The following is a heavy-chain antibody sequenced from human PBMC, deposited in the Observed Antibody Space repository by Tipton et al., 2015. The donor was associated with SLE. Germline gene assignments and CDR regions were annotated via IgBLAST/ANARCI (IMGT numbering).Heavy chain of an antibody. CDR3: AKDTIGYCSAGTCHPGAYDF. Sequence: SLRLSCAASGFTFRSYWMIWVRQAPGKGLEWVANINRDGSVKYYLDSVKGRFTISRDNSKNTLYLQMNSLRVEDTAFYYCAKDTIGYCSAGTCHPGAYDFWGQGTLVTVSS. D-gene: IGHD2-15*01. J-gene: IGHJ3*01. V-gene: IGHV3-7*03. CDR1: GFTFRSYW. CDR2: INRDGSVK.